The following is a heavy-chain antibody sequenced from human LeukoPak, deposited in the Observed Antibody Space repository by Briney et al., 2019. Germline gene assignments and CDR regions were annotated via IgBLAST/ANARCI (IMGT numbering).Heavy chain of an antibody. J-gene: IGHJ4*02. CDR3: AKDQSPSRQDTYYYDSSGSAFDY. CDR2: ITGSGGST. CDR1: GFTFSNYG. D-gene: IGHD3-22*01. V-gene: IGHV3-23*01. Sequence: PGGSLRLSCAASGFTFSNYGLSWVRQAPGKGLEWVSGITGSGGSTYYADSVKGRFTISRDNSKNTLYLQMNSLRAEDTAVYYCAKDQSPSRQDTYYYDSSGSAFDYWGQGTLVTVSS.